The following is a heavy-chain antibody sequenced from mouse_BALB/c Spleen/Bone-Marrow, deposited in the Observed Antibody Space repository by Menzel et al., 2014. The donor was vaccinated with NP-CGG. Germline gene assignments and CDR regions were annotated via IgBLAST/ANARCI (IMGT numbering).Heavy chain of an antibody. D-gene: IGHD2-5*01. J-gene: IGHJ4*01. CDR1: GYTLTDYA. CDR3: ARGYSNNYAMDY. V-gene: IGHV1S137*01. CDR2: INTYFGDI. Sequence: VKLMESGAELVRPGVSVKISCKGSGYTLTDYAMHWVKQSHAESLEWVGVINTYFGDISYNQKFKGKATIAVDKTSXTVYMELARLTAEDSAIYYCARGYSNNYAMDYWGQGTSVTVSS.